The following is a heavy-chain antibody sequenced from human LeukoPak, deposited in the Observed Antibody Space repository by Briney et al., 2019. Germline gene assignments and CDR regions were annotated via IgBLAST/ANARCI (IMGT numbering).Heavy chain of an antibody. D-gene: IGHD3-22*01. CDR2: ISAYNGKT. V-gene: IGHV1-18*01. J-gene: IGHJ6*02. CDR3: ARDPRLEYYDTSGYYYNYYYGMDV. Sequence: ASVKVSCKASGYTFTSYGISWVRQAPGQGLEWMGWISAYNGKTNYAQMLQGRVTMTIDTSTSTAYVELRSLSSDDTAVYYCARDPRLEYYDTSGYYYNYYYGMDVWGQGTTVTVPS. CDR1: GYTFTSYG.